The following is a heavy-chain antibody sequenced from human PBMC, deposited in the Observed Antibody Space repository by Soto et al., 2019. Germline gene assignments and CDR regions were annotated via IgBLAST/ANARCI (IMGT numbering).Heavy chain of an antibody. CDR1: GYSFSSNY. J-gene: IGHJ4*02. V-gene: IGHV1-46*01. CDR3: ARRGFDY. CDR2: INPSNGRT. Sequence: GASVKVSCKASGYSFSSNYIHWVRQASGQGLEWMGVINPSNGRTTYAQNFQDRVTMTRGTSTSTVYLELRSLSSDDTAVYYCARRGFDYWGQGTPVTVSS.